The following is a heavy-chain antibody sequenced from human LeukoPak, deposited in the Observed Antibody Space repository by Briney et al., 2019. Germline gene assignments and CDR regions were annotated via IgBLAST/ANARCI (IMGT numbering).Heavy chain of an antibody. V-gene: IGHV3-7*03. Sequence: PGGSLRLSCAASGFTFSSYWMSWVRQAPGKGLEWVANIKQDGSEKYYVDSVKGRFTISRDNAKNSLYLQMNSLRSDDTAVYYCARETYYSHSSGYYYGNNFDYWGQGTLVTVSS. CDR3: ARETYYSHSSGYYYGNNFDY. D-gene: IGHD3-22*01. CDR2: IKQDGSEK. J-gene: IGHJ4*02. CDR1: GFTFSSYW.